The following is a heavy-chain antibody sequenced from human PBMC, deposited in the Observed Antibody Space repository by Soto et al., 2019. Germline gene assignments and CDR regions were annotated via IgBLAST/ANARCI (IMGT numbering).Heavy chain of an antibody. V-gene: IGHV1-69*13. CDR2: IIPIFGTA. Sequence: SVKVSCKASGGTFSSYAISWVRQAPGQGLEWMGGIIPIFGTANYAQKFQGRVTITADESTSTAYMELSSLRSEDTAVYYCARDGPLQYDYVWGSYRYTWFDPWGQGTLVTVSS. J-gene: IGHJ5*02. CDR3: ARDGPLQYDYVWGSYRYTWFDP. CDR1: GGTFSSYA. D-gene: IGHD3-16*02.